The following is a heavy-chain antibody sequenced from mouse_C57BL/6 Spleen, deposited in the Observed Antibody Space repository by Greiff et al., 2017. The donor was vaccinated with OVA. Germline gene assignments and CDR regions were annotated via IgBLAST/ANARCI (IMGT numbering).Heavy chain of an antibody. CDR2: IGPSDSYT. J-gene: IGHJ2*01. D-gene: IGHD1-1*01. Sequence: QVQLQQPGAELVKPGASVKLSCKASGYTFTSYWMQWVKQRPGQGLEWIGEIGPSDSYTHYNQKFKGQATLTVDTSSSTAYMHLSSLTSEDSAVYDCARYYYGSRHDGGQGTTLTVSS. CDR1: GYTFTSYW. CDR3: ARYYYGSRHD. V-gene: IGHV1-50*01.